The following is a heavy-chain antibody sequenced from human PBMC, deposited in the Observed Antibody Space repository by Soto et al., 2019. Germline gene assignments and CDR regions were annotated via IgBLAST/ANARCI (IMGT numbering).Heavy chain of an antibody. V-gene: IGHV1-2*02. CDR1: GYPVTAYY. CDR2: INPATGGA. Sequence: QLHLVQSGAVVKKPGASVTVSCSASGYPVTAYYMHWVRQAPGRGLEWMGGINPATGGAKYTQTFRGRATVTRDTSTSTGFMELGVLTSEDTAVFFCSRGGGVGVAGSAAFEMWGQGTLVTVSS. D-gene: IGHD3-3*01. CDR3: SRGGGVGVAGSAAFEM. J-gene: IGHJ3*02.